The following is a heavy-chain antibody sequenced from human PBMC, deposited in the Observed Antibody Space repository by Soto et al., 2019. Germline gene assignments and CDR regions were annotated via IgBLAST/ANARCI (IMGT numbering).Heavy chain of an antibody. J-gene: IGHJ4*02. D-gene: IGHD7-27*01. Sequence: EVHLVESGGGLVQPGGSLRLSCAVSGFSFSTSWMTWVRQAPGTGLEWVANINEDGSEKNYLDSVKGRFTISRDNARKSVFLQVDSLRAEDTAVYYCARDIGPNTFDYWGQGTLVTVSS. CDR2: INEDGSEK. V-gene: IGHV3-7*03. CDR1: GFSFSTSW. CDR3: ARDIGPNTFDY.